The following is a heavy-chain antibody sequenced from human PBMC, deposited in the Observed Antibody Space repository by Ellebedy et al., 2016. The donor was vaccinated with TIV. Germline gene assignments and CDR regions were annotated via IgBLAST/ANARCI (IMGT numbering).Heavy chain of an antibody. V-gene: IGHV1-69*13. CDR2: IIPIFGTA. J-gene: IGHJ4*02. Sequence: AASVKVSCKASGGTFSSSAIRWVRQAPGQGLEWMGGIIPIFGTANYAQKFQGRVTITADESTSTAYMELSSLRSEDTAVYYCARDRRYYYDSSGYYWGYFDYWGQGTLVTVSS. D-gene: IGHD3-22*01. CDR1: GGTFSSSA. CDR3: ARDRRYYYDSSGYYWGYFDY.